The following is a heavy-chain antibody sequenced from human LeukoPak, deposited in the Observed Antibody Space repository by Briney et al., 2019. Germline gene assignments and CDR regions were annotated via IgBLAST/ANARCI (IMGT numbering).Heavy chain of an antibody. CDR2: ISSSSTTI. V-gene: IGHV3-48*02. Sequence: GGSLRLSCAAPGFTFSSYSMNWVRQAPGKGLEWVSYISSSSTTIYYAYSVKGRFTIYRDNAKSSLYLQMNSVRDEDTAVYYCARAYYYDSSGSYLDCWGQGTLVTVSS. J-gene: IGHJ4*02. CDR1: GFTFSSYS. D-gene: IGHD3-22*01. CDR3: ARAYYYDSSGSYLDC.